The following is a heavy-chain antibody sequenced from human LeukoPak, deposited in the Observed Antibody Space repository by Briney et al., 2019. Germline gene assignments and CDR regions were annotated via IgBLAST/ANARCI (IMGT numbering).Heavy chain of an antibody. D-gene: IGHD4-17*01. J-gene: IGHJ4*02. CDR1: GFTVSSNY. Sequence: GGSLRLSCAASGFTVSSNYMNWVRQAPGKGLEWVSSISSSSSYIYYADSVKGRFTISRDNAKNSLYLQMNSLRAEDTAVYYCARDGPYGDWLSYYFDYWGQGTLVTVSS. CDR3: ARDGPYGDWLSYYFDY. CDR2: ISSSSSYI. V-gene: IGHV3-21*01.